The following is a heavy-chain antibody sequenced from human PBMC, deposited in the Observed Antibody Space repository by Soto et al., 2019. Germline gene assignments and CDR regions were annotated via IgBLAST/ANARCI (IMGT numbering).Heavy chain of an antibody. CDR3: ARERRGATLHYYGMDV. Sequence: SETLSLTCTVSGGSISSGGYCWSWIRQHPGKGLEWIGYIYYSGSTYYNPSLKSRVTISVDTSKNQFSLKLSSVTAADTAVYYCARERRGATLHYYGMDVWGQGTTVTVSS. CDR1: GGSISSGGYC. V-gene: IGHV4-31*03. CDR2: IYYSGST. D-gene: IGHD1-26*01. J-gene: IGHJ6*02.